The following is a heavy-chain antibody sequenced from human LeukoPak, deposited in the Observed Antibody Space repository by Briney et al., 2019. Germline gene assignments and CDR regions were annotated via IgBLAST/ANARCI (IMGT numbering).Heavy chain of an antibody. J-gene: IGHJ4*02. V-gene: IGHV1-18*01. Sequence: ASVKVSCKASGYTFTSYGISWVRQAPGQGLEWMGWISAYNGNTNYAQKLQGRVTMTTDTSTSTAYIELRSLRSDDTAVYYCARDRYYDSSGYPDYWGQGTLVTVSS. CDR3: ARDRYYDSSGYPDY. CDR2: ISAYNGNT. D-gene: IGHD3-22*01. CDR1: GYTFTSYG.